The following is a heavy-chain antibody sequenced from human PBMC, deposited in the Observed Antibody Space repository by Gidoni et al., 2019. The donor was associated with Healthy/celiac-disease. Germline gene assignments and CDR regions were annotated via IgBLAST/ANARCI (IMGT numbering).Heavy chain of an antibody. J-gene: IGHJ4*02. V-gene: IGHV4-59*13. CDR3: ARGGSGSYSKY. D-gene: IGHD1-26*01. CDR1: GGSISSYY. CDR2: IDYSGST. Sequence: QVQLPESGPGLVQPSETLALTCTVSGGSISSYYWNWIRQPPGKGLGWNGYIDYSGSTNYDPALKSRVTISVDTSKNQFSLKLSSVTAADTAEYYCARGGSGSYSKYWGQGTLVTVSS.